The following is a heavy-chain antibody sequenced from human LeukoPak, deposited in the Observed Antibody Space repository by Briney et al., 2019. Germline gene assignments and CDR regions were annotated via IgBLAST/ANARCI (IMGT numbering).Heavy chain of an antibody. J-gene: IGHJ5*02. D-gene: IGHD3-9*01. CDR3: ASVFYYDILTGYYKAGWFDP. Sequence: GASVKVSCKASGYTFTSYDINWVRQATGQGLEWMGWMNPNSGNTGYAQKFQGRVTMTRNTSISTAYMELSSLRSEDTAVYYCASVFYYDILTGYYKAGWFDPWGQGTLVTVSS. CDR2: MNPNSGNT. V-gene: IGHV1-8*01. CDR1: GYTFTSYD.